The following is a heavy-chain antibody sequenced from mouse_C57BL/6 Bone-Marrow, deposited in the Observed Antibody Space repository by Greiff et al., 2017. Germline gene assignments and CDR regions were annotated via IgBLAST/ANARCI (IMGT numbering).Heavy chain of an antibody. V-gene: IGHV5-17*01. CDR1: GFTFSDYG. CDR2: ISSGSSTL. D-gene: IGHD2-1*01. Sequence: EVQGVESGGGLVKPGGSLKLSCAASGFTFSDYGMHWVRQAPEKGLEWVAYISSGSSTLYYADTVKGRFTISRDNAKNTLFLQMTSLRSEDTDMDDCERPAYGNNWYFDVWGTGTTVTVSS. J-gene: IGHJ1*03. CDR3: ERPAYGNNWYFDV.